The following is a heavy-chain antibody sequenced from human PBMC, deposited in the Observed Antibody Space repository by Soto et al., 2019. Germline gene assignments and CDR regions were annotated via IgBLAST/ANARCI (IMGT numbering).Heavy chain of an antibody. CDR1: GGSISSGGYY. CDR2: IYYSGST. J-gene: IGHJ3*02. D-gene: IGHD3-10*01. Sequence: QVQLQESGPGLVKPSQTLSLTCTVSGGSISSGGYYWSWIRQHPGKGLEWIGYIYYSGSTYYNPSLKVRVTISEDTSRNQSSRKWGSVTPGDTAVYYGARESRIYFGWEGAFDIGGKGKMVPVS. V-gene: IGHV4-31*03. CDR3: ARESRIYFGWEGAFDI.